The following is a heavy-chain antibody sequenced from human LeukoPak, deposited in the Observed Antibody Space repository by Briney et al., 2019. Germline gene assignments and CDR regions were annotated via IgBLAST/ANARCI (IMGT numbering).Heavy chain of an antibody. D-gene: IGHD3-9*01. CDR3: ARGGYYDILTGYYNWFDP. CDR1: GGSISSYY. CDR2: IYYSAST. V-gene: IGHV4-59*01. J-gene: IGHJ5*02. Sequence: SETLSLTCTVSGGSISSYYWSWIRQPPGKGLEWIGYIYYSASTNYNPSLKSRVTISVDTSKNQSSLKLSSVTAADTAVYYCARGGYYDILTGYYNWFDPWGQGTLVTVSS.